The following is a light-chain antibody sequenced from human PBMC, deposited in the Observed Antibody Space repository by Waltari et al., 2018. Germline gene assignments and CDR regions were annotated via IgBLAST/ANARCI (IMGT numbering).Light chain of an antibody. Sequence: EIVMTQSPATLSVSPGERVTLSCRANQSVSSNLAWYQKKPGQAPRLLIYGASTRATGIPARFSGSGSGTEFTLTISSLQSEDFAVYYCHQYNRWPRTFGQGTKVEI. V-gene: IGKV3D-15*01. J-gene: IGKJ1*01. CDR1: QSVSSN. CDR2: GAS. CDR3: HQYNRWPRT.